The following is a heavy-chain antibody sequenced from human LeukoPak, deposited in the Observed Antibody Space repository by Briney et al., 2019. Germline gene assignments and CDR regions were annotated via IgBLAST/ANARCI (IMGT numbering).Heavy chain of an antibody. V-gene: IGHV3-53*01. D-gene: IGHD3-9*01. CDR3: ARSGGTSARNFDWT. CDR1: GFTVSSNY. Sequence: GGSLRLSCAASGFTVSSNYMSWVRQAPGKGLEWVSVIYSGGSTYYADSVKGRFTISRDNSKNTLYLQMNSLRAKDTAVYYCARSGGTSARNFDWTWGQGTLVTVSS. CDR2: IYSGGST. J-gene: IGHJ4*02.